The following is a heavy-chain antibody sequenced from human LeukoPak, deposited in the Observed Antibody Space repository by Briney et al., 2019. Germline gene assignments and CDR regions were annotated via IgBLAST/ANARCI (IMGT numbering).Heavy chain of an antibody. Sequence: GGTLRLSCAATGLTFSSYAMSWIRQAPGKWLEWVSAISGSGGSTYYADSVKGRFTISRDNSKNTLYLQMNSLRAEDTAVYYCAKDQPPSYYYDSSGYPDAFDIWGQGTMVTVSS. CDR1: GLTFSSYA. D-gene: IGHD3-22*01. CDR3: AKDQPPSYYYDSSGYPDAFDI. V-gene: IGHV3-23*01. CDR2: ISGSGGST. J-gene: IGHJ3*02.